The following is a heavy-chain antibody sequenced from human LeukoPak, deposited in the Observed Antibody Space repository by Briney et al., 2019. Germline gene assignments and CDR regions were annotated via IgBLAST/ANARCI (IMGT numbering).Heavy chain of an antibody. CDR2: IYSDDRI. CDR3: ALLYGDQRR. V-gene: IGHV3-53*01. J-gene: IGHJ4*02. Sequence: GGSLRLSCAASGFTVSSNHMSWARQAPGKGLEWASVIYSDDRIYYADSVKGRFTISRDNSKNTLYLQMNSLRAGDTAVYYCALLYGDQRRWGQGTLVTVSS. CDR1: GFTVSSNH. D-gene: IGHD4-17*01.